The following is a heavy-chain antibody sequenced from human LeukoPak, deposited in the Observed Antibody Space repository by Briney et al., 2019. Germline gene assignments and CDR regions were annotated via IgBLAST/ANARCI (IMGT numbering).Heavy chain of an antibody. CDR3: ARELWFGEFNWFDP. CDR1: GGTFSSYA. J-gene: IGHJ5*02. CDR2: IIPIFGTA. V-gene: IGHV1-69*05. Sequence: SVKVSCKASGGTFSSYAISWVRQAPGQGLEWMGGIIPIFGTANYAQRFQGRVTITTDESTSTAYMELSSLRSEDTAVYYCARELWFGEFNWFDPWGQGTLVTVSS. D-gene: IGHD3-10*01.